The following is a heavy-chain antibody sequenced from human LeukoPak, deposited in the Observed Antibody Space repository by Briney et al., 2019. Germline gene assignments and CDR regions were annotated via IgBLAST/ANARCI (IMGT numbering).Heavy chain of an antibody. Sequence: RPGGSLRLSCAASGFTFSSYAMSWVRQAPGKGLEWVSAISGSGGSTYYADSVKGRFTISRDNSKNTLYLQMNSLRAGDTAVYYCAKAGIVGATRKYYFDYWGQGTLVTVSS. CDR1: GFTFSSYA. D-gene: IGHD1-26*01. J-gene: IGHJ4*02. CDR3: AKAGIVGATRKYYFDY. V-gene: IGHV3-23*01. CDR2: ISGSGGST.